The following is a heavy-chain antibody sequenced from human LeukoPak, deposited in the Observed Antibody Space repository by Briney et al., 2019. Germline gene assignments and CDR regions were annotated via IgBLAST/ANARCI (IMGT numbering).Heavy chain of an antibody. CDR2: ISGGGGST. J-gene: IGHJ4*02. V-gene: IGHV3-23*01. CDR1: GFTFSSYA. D-gene: IGHD6-6*01. CDR3: ANSYTSSSRTPFDC. Sequence: GGSLRLSCAASGFTFSSYAMTWVRHAPGKGLEWVSAISGGGGSTYHADSVKGRFTISRDNSKNTLYLQMDSLRAEDTAVYYCANSYTSSSRTPFDCRGQGTLVTVSS.